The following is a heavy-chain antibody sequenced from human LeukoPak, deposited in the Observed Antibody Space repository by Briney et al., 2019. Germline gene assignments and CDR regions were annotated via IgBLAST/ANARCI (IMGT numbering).Heavy chain of an antibody. CDR2: INWNGDST. J-gene: IGHJ4*02. V-gene: IGHV3-20*04. D-gene: IGHD6-19*01. CDR3: ARGGSTGWYSFDY. Sequence: GGSLRLSCVASGFRFDDYGMSWVRQAPGKGLEWVSGINWNGDSTGYADSVKGRFTISRDNAKNSLYLRMNSLRAEDTALYYCARGGSTGWYSFDYWGQGTLVTVSS. CDR1: GFRFDDYG.